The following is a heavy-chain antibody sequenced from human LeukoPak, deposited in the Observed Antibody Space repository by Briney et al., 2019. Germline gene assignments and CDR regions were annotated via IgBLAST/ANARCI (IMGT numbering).Heavy chain of an antibody. J-gene: IGHJ4*02. V-gene: IGHV1-2*02. CDR2: INPNSSGT. Sequence: ASVKVSCKASGYTFTGYYMHWVRQAPGQGLEWMGWINPNSSGTNYAQKFQGRVTMTRDTSISTAYMELSRLRSDDTAVYYCAKAPSLVFQDSSWYIYWGQGTLVTVSS. D-gene: IGHD6-13*01. CDR1: GYTFTGYY. CDR3: AKAPSLVFQDSSWYIY.